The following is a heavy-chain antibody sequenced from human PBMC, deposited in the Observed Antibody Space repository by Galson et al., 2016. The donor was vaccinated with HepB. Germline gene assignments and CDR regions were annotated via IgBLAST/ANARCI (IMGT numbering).Heavy chain of an antibody. D-gene: IGHD3/OR15-3a*01. CDR2: INPSGGST. CDR3: ARGTGTGGYFDY. V-gene: IGHV1-46*01. Sequence: SVKVSCKASGYTFTSYYMHWVRQAPGQGLEWMGIINPSGGSTSCAQKFQGRVTVTRDTSTSTVYMELSSLRSEDTAVYYCARGTGTGGYFDYWGQGTLVTVSS. CDR1: GYTFTSYY. J-gene: IGHJ4*02.